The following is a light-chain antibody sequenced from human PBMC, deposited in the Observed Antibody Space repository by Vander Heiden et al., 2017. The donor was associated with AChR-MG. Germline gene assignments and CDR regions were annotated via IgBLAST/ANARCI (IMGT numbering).Light chain of an antibody. Sequence: ELVLTQSPGTLSLSPGERATLSCRASQSVSSSYLAWYQQKPGQPPRLLIYGASSRATGIPDRFSGSGSGTDFTLTISRLEPEDFAVYYCQQYVSSPYTFGQGTKLEIK. CDR2: GAS. V-gene: IGKV3-20*01. CDR3: QQYVSSPYT. CDR1: QSVSSSY. J-gene: IGKJ2*01.